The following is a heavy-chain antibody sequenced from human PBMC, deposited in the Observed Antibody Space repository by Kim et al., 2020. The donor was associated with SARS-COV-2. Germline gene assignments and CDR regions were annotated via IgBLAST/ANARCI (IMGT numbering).Heavy chain of an antibody. V-gene: IGHV4-34*01. CDR2: VTHGGST. CDR3: ARALDSTGFYH. CDR1: GGSLIGYY. Sequence: SETLSLNCSVSGGSLIGYYWAWIRQTPGKGLEWIGEVTHGGSTNSSPSLKDRVSISADMSKRQFSLKLASVTAADTAVYFCARALDSTGFYHWGQGTLVTVSS. D-gene: IGHD3-22*01. J-gene: IGHJ4*02.